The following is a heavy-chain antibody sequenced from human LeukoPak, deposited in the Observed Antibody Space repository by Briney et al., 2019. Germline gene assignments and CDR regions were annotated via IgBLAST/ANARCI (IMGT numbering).Heavy chain of an antibody. V-gene: IGHV3-33*01. CDR1: GFTFSIFG. Sequence: PGGSLRLSCAASGFTFSIFGMHWVRQAPGKGLEWVAMIWSNGINKYYGDSVKGRFTVSRDNTNNKMYLQMNSLTAEDTAVYYCARDPPSSGWAKDIWGRGTMVTVSS. CDR3: ARDPPSSGWAKDI. CDR2: IWSNGINK. D-gene: IGHD6-19*01. J-gene: IGHJ3*02.